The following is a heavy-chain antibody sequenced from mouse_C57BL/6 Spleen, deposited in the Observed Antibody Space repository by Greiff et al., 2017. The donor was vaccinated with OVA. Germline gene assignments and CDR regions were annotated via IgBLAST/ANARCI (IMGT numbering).Heavy chain of an antibody. CDR1: GYAFTNYL. D-gene: IGHD2-3*01. Sequence: VQLQQSGAELVRPGTSVKVSCKASGYAFTNYLIEWVKQRPGQGLEWIGVINPGSGGTNYNEKFKGKATLTADKSSSTAYMQLSSLTSEDSAVYFGARRYDGYAWFAYWGQGTLVTVSA. V-gene: IGHV1-54*01. J-gene: IGHJ3*01. CDR2: INPGSGGT. CDR3: ARRYDGYAWFAY.